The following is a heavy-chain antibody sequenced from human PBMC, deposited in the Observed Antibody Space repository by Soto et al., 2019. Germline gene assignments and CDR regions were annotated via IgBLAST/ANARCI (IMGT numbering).Heavy chain of an antibody. CDR3: ACLALLWFGQLLTGVDY. J-gene: IGHJ4*02. CDR2: FSAYNGNT. D-gene: IGHD3-10*01. CDR1: GYTFTSYG. V-gene: IGHV1-18*01. Sequence: QVQLVQSGAEVKKPGASVKVSCKASGYTFTSYGISWVRQAPGQGLERMGWFSAYNGNTIYAQKLQGRVTMLTDTSTSTAYMELRSLRSDDTAVYYCACLALLWFGQLLTGVDYWGQETLVTVSS.